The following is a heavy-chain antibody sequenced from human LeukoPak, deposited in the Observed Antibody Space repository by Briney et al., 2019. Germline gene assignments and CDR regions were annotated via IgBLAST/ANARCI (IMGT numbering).Heavy chain of an antibody. CDR2: IGGSGGSR. D-gene: IGHD4-17*01. V-gene: IGHV3-23*01. J-gene: IGHJ3*01. Sequence: PGGSLRLSCEASGFSFSTYAMSWVRQAPGKGLEWVSSIGGSGGSRNYGDSVKGRFTSSRDNSKNTLLLQMNSLRAEDTAVYYCAKETSDYGDYVNAFDVWGQGTMVTVSS. CDR1: GFSFSTYA. CDR3: AKETSDYGDYVNAFDV.